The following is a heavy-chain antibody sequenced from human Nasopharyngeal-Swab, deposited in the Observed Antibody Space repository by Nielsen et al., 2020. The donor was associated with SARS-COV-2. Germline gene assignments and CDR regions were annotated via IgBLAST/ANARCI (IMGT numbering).Heavy chain of an antibody. CDR3: AKDSTMVRGRGGFDP. CDR1: GFTFSSYA. J-gene: IGHJ5*02. V-gene: IGHV3-23*01. D-gene: IGHD3-10*01. Sequence: GESLKISCAASGFTFSSYAMSWVRQAPGKGLEWVSAISGSGGSTYYAGSVKGRFTISRDNSKNTLYLQMNSLRAEDTAVYYCAKDSTMVRGRGGFDPWGQGTLVTVSS. CDR2: ISGSGGST.